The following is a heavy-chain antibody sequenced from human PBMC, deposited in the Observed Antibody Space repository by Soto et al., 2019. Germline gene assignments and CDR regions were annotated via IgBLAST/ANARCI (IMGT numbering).Heavy chain of an antibody. CDR2: INHSGST. CDR1: GGSFSGYY. V-gene: IGHV4-34*01. J-gene: IGHJ6*03. D-gene: IGHD3-3*01. CDR3: ARGLTIFGVVISCYYMDV. Sequence: PSETLSLTCAVYGGSFSGYYWSWIRQPPGKGLEWIGEINHSGSTNYNPSLKSRVTISVDTSKNQFSLKLSSVTAADTAVYYCARGLTIFGVVISCYYMDVWGKGTTVTVSS.